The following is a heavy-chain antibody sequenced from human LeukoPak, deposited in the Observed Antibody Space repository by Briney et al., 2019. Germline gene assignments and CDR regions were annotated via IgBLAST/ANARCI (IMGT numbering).Heavy chain of an antibody. V-gene: IGHV4-34*01. CDR3: ASLYSSSWYSVVEYFQH. CDR2: IYYSGST. J-gene: IGHJ1*01. Sequence: SETLSLTCAVYGGSFSGYYWSWIRQPPGKGLEWIGSIYYSGSTYYNPSLKSRVTISVDTSKNQFSLKQSSVTAADTAVYYCASLYSSSWYSVVEYFQHWGQGTLVTVSS. D-gene: IGHD6-13*01. CDR1: GGSFSGYY.